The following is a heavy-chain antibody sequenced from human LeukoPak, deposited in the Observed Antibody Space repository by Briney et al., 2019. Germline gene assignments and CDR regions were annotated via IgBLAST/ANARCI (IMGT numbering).Heavy chain of an antibody. D-gene: IGHD5-18*01. V-gene: IGHV4-39*01. CDR2: IYYSGST. Sequence: PSETLSLTCTVSGGSISSSSYYWGWIRQPPGKGLEWIGSIYYSGSTYYNPSLKSRVTISVDTSKNQFSLKLSSVTAADTAVYYCARKAGYSRAFDIWGQGTMVTVSS. J-gene: IGHJ3*02. CDR1: GGSISSSSYY. CDR3: ARKAGYSRAFDI.